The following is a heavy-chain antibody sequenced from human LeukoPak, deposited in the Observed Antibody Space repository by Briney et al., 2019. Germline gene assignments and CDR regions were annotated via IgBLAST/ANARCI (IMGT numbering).Heavy chain of an antibody. CDR3: ARGWRLWWSTGDY. CDR2: INPSGGST. D-gene: IGHD2-21*01. J-gene: IGHJ4*02. CDR1: GYTFIRYY. Sequence: GASVKVSCKASGYTFIRYYMHWVRQAPGQGLEWMGIINPSGGSTSYAQKFQGRVTMTRDTSTSTVYMELRSLRSDDTAVYYCARGWRLWWSTGDYWGQGTLVTVSS. V-gene: IGHV1-46*01.